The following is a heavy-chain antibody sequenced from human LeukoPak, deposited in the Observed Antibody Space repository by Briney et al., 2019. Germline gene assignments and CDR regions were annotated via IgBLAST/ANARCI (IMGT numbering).Heavy chain of an antibody. J-gene: IGHJ3*02. D-gene: IGHD3-10*01. CDR2: ISSSGSTI. V-gene: IGHV3-11*01. CDR1: GFTFSDYY. Sequence: AGGSLRLSCAASGFTFSDYYMSWIRQAPGKGREWVSYISSSGSTIYYADSVKGRFTISRDNAKNSLYLQMNSLRAEDTAVYYCEGKRVLSHDAFDIWGQGTMVTVSS. CDR3: EGKRVLSHDAFDI.